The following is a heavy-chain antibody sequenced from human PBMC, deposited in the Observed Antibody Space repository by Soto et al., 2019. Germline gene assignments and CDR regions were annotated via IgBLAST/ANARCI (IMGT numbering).Heavy chain of an antibody. J-gene: IGHJ4*02. CDR1: GFTINSHW. Sequence: EVQLVESGGGLVQPGGSLRLSCAASGFTINSHWMHWVRQAPGKGLVWVSRINSDGSSTNYADSVKGRFTISRDNAKNTLYLQMNSLRVEDTAMYYCAAWGGVDGDYAVFDYWGLGALVIVSS. V-gene: IGHV3-74*01. CDR3: AAWGGVDGDYAVFDY. D-gene: IGHD4-17*01. CDR2: INSDGSST.